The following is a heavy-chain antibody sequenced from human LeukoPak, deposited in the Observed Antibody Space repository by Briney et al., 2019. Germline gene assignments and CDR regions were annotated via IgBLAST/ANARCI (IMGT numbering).Heavy chain of an antibody. CDR3: AKDLSYGSGSWYFDY. J-gene: IGHJ4*02. CDR1: GFTFSSYA. D-gene: IGHD3-10*01. CDR2: IRYDGSNK. Sequence: GGTLRLSCEASGFTFSSYAMSWVRQAPGKGLEWVAFIRYDGSNKYYADSVKGRFTISRDNSKNTLYLQMNSLRAEDTAVYYCAKDLSYGSGSWYFDYWGQGTLVTVSS. V-gene: IGHV3-30*02.